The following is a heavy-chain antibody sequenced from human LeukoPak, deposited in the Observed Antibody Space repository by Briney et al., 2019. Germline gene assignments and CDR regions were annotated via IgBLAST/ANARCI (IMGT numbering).Heavy chain of an antibody. J-gene: IGHJ4*02. CDR1: GFISTDYY. Sequence: GGSLRLSCAASGFISTDYYMSWIRQAPGKGLEWLSYIDTSGSTIYYADSVKGRFTISRDNAKNSLYLQMNSLRAEDTAVYYCARPLYSGWYGDPDYWGQGTLVTVSS. CDR2: IDTSGSTI. D-gene: IGHD6-19*01. V-gene: IGHV3-11*01. CDR3: ARPLYSGWYGDPDY.